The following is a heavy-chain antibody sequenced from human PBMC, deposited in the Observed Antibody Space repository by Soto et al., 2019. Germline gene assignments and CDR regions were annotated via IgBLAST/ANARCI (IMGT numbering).Heavy chain of an antibody. V-gene: IGHV4-39*01. CDR3: ARFPYSSSWYGGHYYGMDV. CDR2: IYYSGST. Sequence: SETLSLTCTVSGGSISSSSYYWGWIRQPPGKGPEWIGSIYYSGSTYYNPSLKSRVTISVDTSKNQFSLKLSSVTAADTAVYYCARFPYSSSWYGGHYYGMDVWGQGTTVTVSS. J-gene: IGHJ6*02. D-gene: IGHD6-13*01. CDR1: GGSISSSSYY.